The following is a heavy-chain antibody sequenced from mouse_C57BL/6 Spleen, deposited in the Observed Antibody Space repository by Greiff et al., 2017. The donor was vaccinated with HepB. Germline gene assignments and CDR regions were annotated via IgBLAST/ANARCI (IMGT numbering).Heavy chain of an antibody. CDR1: GFTFSDYG. D-gene: IGHD1-1*01. J-gene: IGHJ1*03. V-gene: IGHV5-17*01. CDR2: ISSGSSTI. CDR3: AKIYYGLWYFDV. Sequence: EVQLVESGGGLVKPGGSLKLSCAASGFTFSDYGMHWVRQAPEKGLEWVAYISSGSSTIYYADTVKGRFTISRDNAKNTLFLQMTSLRSEDTAMYYCAKIYYGLWYFDVWGTGTTVTVSS.